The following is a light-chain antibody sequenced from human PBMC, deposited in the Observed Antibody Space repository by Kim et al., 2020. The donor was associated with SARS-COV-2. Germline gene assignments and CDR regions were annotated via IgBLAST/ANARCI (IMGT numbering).Light chain of an antibody. CDR3: QQYYSSPYT. J-gene: IGKJ2*01. Sequence: RATINCKSRQSFLHCSNNKNYFAWYQQKPGQPPKLLLYWASTRESGVPDRLSGSGSGTDFTLTISSLQAEDVAVYYCQQYYSSPYTFGQGTKLEIK. V-gene: IGKV4-1*01. CDR1: QSFLHCSNNKNY. CDR2: WAS.